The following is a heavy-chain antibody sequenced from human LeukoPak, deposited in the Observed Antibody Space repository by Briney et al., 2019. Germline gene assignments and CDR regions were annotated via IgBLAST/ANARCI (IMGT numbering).Heavy chain of an antibody. CDR3: ARQGGSGTMDYYYYGMGV. V-gene: IGHV5-51*01. CDR2: IYPAESDD. Sequence: GESLKFSCKGFGYRFPSYWIAWVRQTPGKGLGWMGIIYPAESDDTYSTSFQGQATLSAVKSISTAYLQWSSLKASDTAMYYCARQGGSGTMDYYYYGMGVWGKGTTDTVSS. J-gene: IGHJ6*04. D-gene: IGHD3-10*01. CDR1: GYRFPSYW.